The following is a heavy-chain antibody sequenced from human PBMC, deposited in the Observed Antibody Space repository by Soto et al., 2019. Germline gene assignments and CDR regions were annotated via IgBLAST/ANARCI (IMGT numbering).Heavy chain of an antibody. CDR2: IYYSGST. Sequence: QVQLQESGPGLVKPSETLSLTCTVSGGSISSYYWSWIRQPPGKGLEWIGYIYYSGSTNYNPSLKSPVTISVETSKCHYSLRLSSVTAADAAVYYGARRYGDSFDYWGQGTLVTVSS. V-gene: IGHV4-59*08. CDR1: GGSISSYY. CDR3: ARRYGDSFDY. D-gene: IGHD4-17*01. J-gene: IGHJ4*02.